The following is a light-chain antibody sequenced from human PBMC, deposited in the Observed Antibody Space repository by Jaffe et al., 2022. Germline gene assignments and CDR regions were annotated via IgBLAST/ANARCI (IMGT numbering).Light chain of an antibody. V-gene: IGKV1-39*01. J-gene: IGKJ4*01. CDR1: QSISSY. CDR3: QQSYSTPTGLT. Sequence: DIQMTQSPSSLSASVGDRVTITCRASQSISSYLNWYQQKPGKAPKLLIYAASSLQSGVPSRFSGSGSGTDFTLTISSLQPEDFATYYCQQSYSTPTGLTFGGGTKVEIK. CDR2: AAS.